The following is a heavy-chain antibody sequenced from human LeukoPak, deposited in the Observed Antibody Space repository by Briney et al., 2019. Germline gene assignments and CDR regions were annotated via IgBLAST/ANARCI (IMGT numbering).Heavy chain of an antibody. V-gene: IGHV3-23*01. Sequence: GGSLRLSCAASGFTFSSYAMSWVRQAPGKGLEWVSAISGSGGMTYYADSVKGRFTISRDNSKNTLDLQMNSPRAEDTAVYYCARDLRTGTLHDYWGQGTLVTVSS. D-gene: IGHD1-1*01. CDR3: ARDLRTGTLHDY. CDR1: GFTFSSYA. CDR2: ISGSGGMT. J-gene: IGHJ4*02.